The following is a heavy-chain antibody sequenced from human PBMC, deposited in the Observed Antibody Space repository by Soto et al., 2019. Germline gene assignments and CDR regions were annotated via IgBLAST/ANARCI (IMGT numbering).Heavy chain of an antibody. CDR3: ARSDGGWSYGMDV. J-gene: IGHJ6*02. D-gene: IGHD2-15*01. CDR2: INPNTGGT. Sequence: QVQLVQSGAEVKKPGASVKVSCKASGYSFTAYYMHWVRQAPGQGLEWMGWINPNTGGTNYAQKFQGWVNMTSDTSISTAYMELSRLRCDDTAVYYWARSDGGWSYGMDVWGQGTTVSVSS. V-gene: IGHV1-2*04. CDR1: GYSFTAYY.